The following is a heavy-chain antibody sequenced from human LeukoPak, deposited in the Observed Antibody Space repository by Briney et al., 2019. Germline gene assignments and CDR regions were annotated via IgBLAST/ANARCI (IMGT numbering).Heavy chain of an antibody. Sequence: SETLSLTCTVSGGSISSYYWSWIRQPPGKGLEWIGHIYYSGSTYYNPSLKSRVTISVDTSKNQFSLKLSSVTAVDTAVYYCAREVVVVPAATKGFGNWFDPWGQGTLVTVSS. CDR3: AREVVVVPAATKGFGNWFDP. CDR1: GGSISSYY. D-gene: IGHD2-2*01. CDR2: IYYSGST. V-gene: IGHV4-59*12. J-gene: IGHJ5*02.